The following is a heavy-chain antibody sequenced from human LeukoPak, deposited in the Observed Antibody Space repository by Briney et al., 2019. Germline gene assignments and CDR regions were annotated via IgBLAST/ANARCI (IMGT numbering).Heavy chain of an antibody. CDR1: GFTFSNYW. D-gene: IGHD3-9*01. J-gene: IGHJ5*02. Sequence: GGSLRLSCADSGFTFSNYWMSWVLQAPGKGLEWVANIKPDGSEQYYVDSVQGRFTISRDNAKNSLYLQMNTLRAEDTAVYYCARGYYDILTGYYQANWFDPWGQGTLVTVSS. CDR3: ARGYYDILTGYYQANWFDP. V-gene: IGHV3-7*03. CDR2: IKPDGSEQ.